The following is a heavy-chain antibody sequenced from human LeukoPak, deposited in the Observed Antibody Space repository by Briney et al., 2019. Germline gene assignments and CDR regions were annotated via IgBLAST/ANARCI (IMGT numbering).Heavy chain of an antibody. V-gene: IGHV3-30*03. Sequence: GRSLRLSCAASGFTFSSYGMHWIRQAPGKGLEWVAVISYDGSNKYYADSVKGRFTISRDNSRNTLYLQMNSLRAEDTAVYYCATVVGAKKSFDYWGQGTLVTVSS. CDR2: ISYDGSNK. CDR1: GFTFSSYG. J-gene: IGHJ4*02. CDR3: ATVVGAKKSFDY. D-gene: IGHD1-26*01.